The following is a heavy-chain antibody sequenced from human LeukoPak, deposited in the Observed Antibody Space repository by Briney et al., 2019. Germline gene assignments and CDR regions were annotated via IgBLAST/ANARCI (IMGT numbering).Heavy chain of an antibody. CDR2: MNPSSGNT. CDR1: GYTFTSYD. Sequence: GASVKVSCKASGYTFTSYDINWVRQATGQGLEWMGWMNPSSGNTGYAQKFQGRVTMTRNTSISTAYMELSSLRSEDTAVYYCARLESDGGGTDYWGQGTLVTVSS. CDR3: ARLESDGGGTDY. D-gene: IGHD2-21*01. V-gene: IGHV1-8*01. J-gene: IGHJ4*02.